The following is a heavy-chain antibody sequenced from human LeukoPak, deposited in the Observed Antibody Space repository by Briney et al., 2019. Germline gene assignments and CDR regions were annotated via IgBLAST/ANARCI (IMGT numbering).Heavy chain of an antibody. Sequence: GGSLRLTCAASGLTFSDYYMSWIRQAPGRGREWVSYISSRGSTIYYADSVKGRFTISRDNAKNSLYLQMNSLRAEDTAVYYCARELWFGELFSAFDIWGQGTMVTVSS. D-gene: IGHD3-10*01. J-gene: IGHJ3*02. V-gene: IGHV3-11*01. CDR1: GLTFSDYY. CDR3: ARELWFGELFSAFDI. CDR2: ISSRGSTI.